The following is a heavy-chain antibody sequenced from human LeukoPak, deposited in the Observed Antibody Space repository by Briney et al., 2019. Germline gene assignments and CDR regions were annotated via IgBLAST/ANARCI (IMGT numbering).Heavy chain of an antibody. D-gene: IGHD3-10*01. CDR2: INHSGST. V-gene: IGHV4-34*01. Sequence: NPSETLSLTCAVYGGSFSGYYWSWIRQPPGKGLEWIGEINHSGSTNYNPSLKSRVTISVDTSKNQFSLKLSSVTAADTAVYYCARGEKSRGSPRPYNWFDPWGQGTLVTVSS. CDR1: GGSFSGYY. J-gene: IGHJ5*02. CDR3: ARGEKSRGSPRPYNWFDP.